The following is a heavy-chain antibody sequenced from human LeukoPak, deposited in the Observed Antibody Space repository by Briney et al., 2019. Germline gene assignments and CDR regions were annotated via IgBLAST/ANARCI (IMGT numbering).Heavy chain of an antibody. Sequence: SETLSLTCTVSGGSISSSSYYWGWIRQPPGKGLEWIGSIYYSGSTYYNPSLKSRLTISVDTSKNQFSLKLTSVTAADTAVYYCARHVGNYFYYYMDVWVKGTTVTVSS. CDR1: GGSISSSSYY. V-gene: IGHV4-39*01. D-gene: IGHD1-26*01. CDR2: IYYSGST. J-gene: IGHJ6*03. CDR3: ARHVGNYFYYYMDV.